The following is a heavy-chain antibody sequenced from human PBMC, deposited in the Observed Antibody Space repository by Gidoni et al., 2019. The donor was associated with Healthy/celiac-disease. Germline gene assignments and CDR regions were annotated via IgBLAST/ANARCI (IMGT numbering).Heavy chain of an antibody. D-gene: IGHD3-22*01. V-gene: IGHV3-9*01. CDR2: ISWNRGSI. J-gene: IGHJ4*02. CDR1: GFTFDDYA. Sequence: EVQLVESGGGLVQPGRSLRLSCAASGFTFDDYAMHWVRQAPGKGLEWVAGISWNRGSIGYADSVKGRFTISRDNAKNSLYLQMNSLRAEDTALYYCAKDIQYYDSSGLHYWGQGTLVTVSS. CDR3: AKDIQYYDSSGLHY.